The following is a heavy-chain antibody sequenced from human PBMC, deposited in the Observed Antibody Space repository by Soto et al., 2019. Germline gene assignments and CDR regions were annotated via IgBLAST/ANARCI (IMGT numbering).Heavy chain of an antibody. V-gene: IGHV4-39*01. J-gene: IGHJ4*02. D-gene: IGHD2-15*01. CDR3: ARQLPPPMVAATRDY. CDR2: IYYSGST. Sequence: SETQSLTCTVSGGSIRSSSYYWGWIRQPPGKGLEWIGSIYYSGSTYYNPSLKSRVTISVDTSKNQFSLKLSSVTAADTAVYYCARQLPPPMVAATRDYWGQGTLVTVSS. CDR1: GGSIRSSSYY.